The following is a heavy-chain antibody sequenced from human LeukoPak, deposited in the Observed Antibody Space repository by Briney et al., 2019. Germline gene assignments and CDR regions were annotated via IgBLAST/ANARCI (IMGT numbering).Heavy chain of an antibody. CDR2: INPKSGVT. J-gene: IGHJ4*02. V-gene: IGHV1-2*02. CDR1: AYTFTGHY. CDR3: ARALRYDDSSGYYAY. Sequence: ASVTVSCKASAYTFTGHYMHWVRQAPGQGPEWMGWINPKSGVTNYAQTLQGRVTMTRDTSISTVYMELSRLTTDDTAVYFCARALRYDDSSGYYAYWGQGTLVTVSS. D-gene: IGHD3-22*01.